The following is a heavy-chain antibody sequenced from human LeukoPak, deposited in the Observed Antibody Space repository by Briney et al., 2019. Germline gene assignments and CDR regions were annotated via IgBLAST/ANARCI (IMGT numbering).Heavy chain of an antibody. D-gene: IGHD3-10*01. Sequence: PGGSLRLSCAASGFTFSSYAMSWVRQAPGKGLEWVSAISGSGGSTYYADSVKGRFTISRDNPKNTLYLQMNSLRAEDTAVYYCAKFPQYYYGSGSYSNYWGQGTLVTVSS. CDR3: AKFPQYYYGSGSYSNY. V-gene: IGHV3-23*01. CDR1: GFTFSSYA. J-gene: IGHJ4*02. CDR2: ISGSGGST.